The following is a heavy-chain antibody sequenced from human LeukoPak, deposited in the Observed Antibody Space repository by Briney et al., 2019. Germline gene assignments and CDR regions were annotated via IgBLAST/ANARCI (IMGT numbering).Heavy chain of an antibody. CDR1: GYRFTDYW. V-gene: IGHV5-51*01. CDR2: IYPRDSDT. J-gene: IGHJ6*03. CDR3: ARVVGAAWAMDV. D-gene: IGHD1-26*01. Sequence: GESLKISCKGSGYRFTDYWIGWVRQMPGKGLDWMGIIYPRDSDTRYSPSFQGQVTISADKSISTAYLQWSSLKASDTAMYYCARVVGAAWAMDVWGKGTTVTISS.